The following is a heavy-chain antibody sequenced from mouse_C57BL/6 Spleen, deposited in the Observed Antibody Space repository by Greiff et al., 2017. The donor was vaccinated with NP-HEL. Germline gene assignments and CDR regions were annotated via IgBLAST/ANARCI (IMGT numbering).Heavy chain of an antibody. V-gene: IGHV2-9-1*01. Sequence: QVQLQQSGPGLVAPSQSLSITCTVSGFSLTSYAISWVRQPPGKGLEWLGVIWTGGGTNYNSALKSRLSISKDNSKSQVFLKMNSLQTDDTARYYCARDPSYYYGSSYEAMDYWGQGTSVTVSS. CDR2: IWTGGGT. CDR3: ARDPSYYYGSSYEAMDY. D-gene: IGHD1-1*01. J-gene: IGHJ4*01. CDR1: GFSLTSYA.